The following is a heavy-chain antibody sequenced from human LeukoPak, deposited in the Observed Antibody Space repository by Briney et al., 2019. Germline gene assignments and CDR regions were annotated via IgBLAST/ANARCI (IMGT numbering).Heavy chain of an antibody. Sequence: GGSLRLSCAASGFTFSSYSMNWVRQAPGKGLEWVSAISGSGGSTYYADSVKGRFTISRDNSKNTLYLQMNSLRAEDTAVYYCAKVGKRAAAGTRPYYFDYWGQGTLVTVSS. J-gene: IGHJ4*02. CDR3: AKVGKRAAAGTRPYYFDY. CDR2: ISGSGGST. D-gene: IGHD6-13*01. V-gene: IGHV3-23*01. CDR1: GFTFSSYS.